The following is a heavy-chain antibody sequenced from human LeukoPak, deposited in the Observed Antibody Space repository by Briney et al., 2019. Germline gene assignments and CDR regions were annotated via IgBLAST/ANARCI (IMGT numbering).Heavy chain of an antibody. D-gene: IGHD3-22*01. CDR1: GFTFSTYG. CDR2: ISSSSSYI. J-gene: IGHJ4*02. CDR3: ARGAITMIVVAMGD. V-gene: IGHV3-21*01. Sequence: PGGSLRLSCTASGFTFSTYGMHWVRQAPGKGLEWVSSISSSSSYIYYADSVKGRFTISRDNAKNSLYLQMNSLRAEDTAVYYCARGAITMIVVAMGDWGQGTLVTVSS.